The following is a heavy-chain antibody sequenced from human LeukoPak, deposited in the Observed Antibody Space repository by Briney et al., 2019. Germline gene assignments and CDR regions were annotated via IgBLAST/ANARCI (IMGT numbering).Heavy chain of an antibody. V-gene: IGHV4-30-2*05. CDR3: ARDSSGYYYVNAFDI. CDR2: IYHSGST. Sequence: SQTLSLTCAVSGGSISSGGYSWSWIRQPPGKGLEWIRYIYHSGSTYYNPSLKSRVTISVDTSKNQFSLKLSSVTAADTAVYYCARDSSGYYYVNAFDIWGQGTMVTVSS. J-gene: IGHJ3*02. CDR1: GGSISSGGYS. D-gene: IGHD3-22*01.